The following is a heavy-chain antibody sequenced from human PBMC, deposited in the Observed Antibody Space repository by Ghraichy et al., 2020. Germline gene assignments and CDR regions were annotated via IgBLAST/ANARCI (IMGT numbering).Heavy chain of an antibody. CDR2: IYPGDSDT. Sequence: GESLNISCKGFGYSFTSYWIGWVRQMPGKGLEWMGIIYPGDSDTRYSPSFQGQVTISADWSISTAYLQWISLKASDIAVYYCARRGFGDYYDYWGQGTLVTVSS. J-gene: IGHJ4*02. D-gene: IGHD3-10*01. V-gene: IGHV5-51*01. CDR3: ARRGFGDYYDY. CDR1: GYSFTSYW.